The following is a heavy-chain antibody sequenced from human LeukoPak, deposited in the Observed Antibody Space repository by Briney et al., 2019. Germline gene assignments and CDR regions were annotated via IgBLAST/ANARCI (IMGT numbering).Heavy chain of an antibody. J-gene: IGHJ6*03. Sequence: GASVKVSCKASGYTFTSYGISWVRQAPGQGLEWMGWISAYNGNTNYAQKLQGRVTMTTDTSTSTAYMELRSLRSDDTAVYYCARVFMVRAPVLYYYMDVWGKGTTVTISS. CDR3: ARVFMVRAPVLYYYMDV. CDR1: GYTFTSYG. D-gene: IGHD3-10*01. V-gene: IGHV1-18*01. CDR2: ISAYNGNT.